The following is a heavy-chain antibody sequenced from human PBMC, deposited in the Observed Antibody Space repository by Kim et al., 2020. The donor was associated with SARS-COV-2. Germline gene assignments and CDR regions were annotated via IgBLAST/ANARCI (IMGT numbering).Heavy chain of an antibody. Sequence: GRFTISRDDSKNTLYLQMNSLKTEDTAVYYCTTDLRMDDFWSGYTSYFDYWGQGTLVTVSS. J-gene: IGHJ4*02. D-gene: IGHD3-3*01. V-gene: IGHV3-15*01. CDR3: TTDLRMDDFWSGYTSYFDY.